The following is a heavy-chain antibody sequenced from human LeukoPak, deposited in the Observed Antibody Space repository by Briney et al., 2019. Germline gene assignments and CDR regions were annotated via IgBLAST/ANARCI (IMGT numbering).Heavy chain of an antibody. CDR3: ARDRAITILYYYYYYGTDV. Sequence: SGGSLRLSCATSGFTASNNYMSWVRQAPGKGLEWVANIKQDGSEKYYVDSVKGRFTISRDNAKNSLYLQMNSLRAEDTAVYYCARDRAITILYYYYYYGTDVWGQGTTVTVSS. D-gene: IGHD3-3*01. J-gene: IGHJ6*02. V-gene: IGHV3-7*01. CDR1: GFTASNNY. CDR2: IKQDGSEK.